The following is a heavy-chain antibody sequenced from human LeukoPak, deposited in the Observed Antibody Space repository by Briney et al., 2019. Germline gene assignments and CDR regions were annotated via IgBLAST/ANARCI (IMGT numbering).Heavy chain of an antibody. Sequence: ASVKASCKASGGTFSSYAISWVQQAPGQGLEWMGGIIPIFGTANYAQKLQGRVTMTTDTSTSTAYMELRSLRSDDTAVYYCARFIAVAGHFDYWGQGTLVTVSS. CDR2: IIPIFGTA. D-gene: IGHD6-19*01. V-gene: IGHV1-69*05. CDR1: GGTFSSYA. CDR3: ARFIAVAGHFDY. J-gene: IGHJ4*02.